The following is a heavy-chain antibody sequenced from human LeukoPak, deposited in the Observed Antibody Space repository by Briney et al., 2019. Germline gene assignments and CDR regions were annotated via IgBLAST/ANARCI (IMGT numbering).Heavy chain of an antibody. J-gene: IGHJ4*02. V-gene: IGHV3-15*07. CDR1: GFTFSNAW. CDR3: TAGLDTMIRGVLTPTDY. Sequence: GGSLRLSCAASGFTFSNAWMNWVRQTPGKGLEWVGRIKSKTDGGTTDYAAPIKGRFTISRDDSKNTLYLQMNSLKTEDTAVYYCTAGLDTMIRGVLTPTDYWGQGTLVTVSS. CDR2: IKSKTDGGTT. D-gene: IGHD3-10*01.